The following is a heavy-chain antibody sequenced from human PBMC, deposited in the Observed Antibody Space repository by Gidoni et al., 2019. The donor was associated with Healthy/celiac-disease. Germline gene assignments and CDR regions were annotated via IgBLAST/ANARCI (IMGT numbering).Heavy chain of an antibody. CDR3: ARDVIRRLVIRLWYFDL. V-gene: IGHV3-7*04. Sequence: EVQLVGSGGGLVQPGGSLSCTWAASGFTFSSTWMSWVRQAPGKGLEGGGNIKQDGSEKYYVDSVKGRFTISRDNAKNSLYLQMNSLRAEDTAVYYCARDVIRRLVIRLWYFDLWGRGTLVTVSS. CDR2: IKQDGSEK. J-gene: IGHJ2*01. D-gene: IGHD3-9*01. CDR1: GFTFSSTW.